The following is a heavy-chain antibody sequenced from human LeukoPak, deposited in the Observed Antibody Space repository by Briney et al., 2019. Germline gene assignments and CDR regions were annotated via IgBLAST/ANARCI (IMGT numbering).Heavy chain of an antibody. CDR1: GYTLTELS. V-gene: IGHV1-24*01. J-gene: IGHJ6*02. D-gene: IGHD5-18*01. Sequence: ASVKVSCKVSGYTLTELSIHWVRQAPGKGLEWMGGVDPEDGDTVYAQKFQGRVTMTEDTSTDTAYMELTNLRSEDTAVYYCATVGEGYSYGYLSPRGMDVWGQGTTVTVSS. CDR2: VDPEDGDT. CDR3: ATVGEGYSYGYLSPRGMDV.